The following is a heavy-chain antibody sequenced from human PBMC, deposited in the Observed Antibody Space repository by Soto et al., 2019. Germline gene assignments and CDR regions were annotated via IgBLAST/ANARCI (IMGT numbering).Heavy chain of an antibody. CDR1: GFTFSSYW. Sequence: GGSLRLTCAASGFTFSSYWMHWVRQAPGKGLVWVSRINSDGSSTSYADSVKGRFTISRDNAKNTLYLQMNSLRAEDTAVSYCARDHHLIIPHYYMDVWGKGTTVTVSS. CDR2: INSDGSST. J-gene: IGHJ6*03. V-gene: IGHV3-74*01. CDR3: ARDHHLIIPHYYMDV. D-gene: IGHD3-3*01.